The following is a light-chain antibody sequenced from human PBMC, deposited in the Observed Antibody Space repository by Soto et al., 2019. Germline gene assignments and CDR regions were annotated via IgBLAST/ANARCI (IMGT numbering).Light chain of an antibody. J-gene: IGKJ3*01. CDR3: QQYGSSPFT. Sequence: EIVLTLSPGTLSLSPGERATLSCRASQSVSGSSLAWYQHKPGQPPRLLIYGASSRATGIPARFSGSGSGTDLTLTISSLEPEDFAVYYCQQYGSSPFTFGPGTKVDIK. CDR1: QSVSGSS. CDR2: GAS. V-gene: IGKV3-20*01.